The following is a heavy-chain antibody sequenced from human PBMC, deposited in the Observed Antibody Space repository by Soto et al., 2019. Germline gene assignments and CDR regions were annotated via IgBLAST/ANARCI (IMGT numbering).Heavy chain of an antibody. V-gene: IGHV3-15*07. CDR2: IKSKTDGGTT. Sequence: EVQLVESGGGLVKPRGSLRLSCAASGFTFSNAWMNWVRQAPGKGLEWVGRIKSKTDGGTTDYAAPVKGRFTISRDDSKNTLYLQMNSLKTEDTAVYYCTTASHYYDSSGYYDPDAFDIWGQGTMVTVSS. CDR3: TTASHYYDSSGYYDPDAFDI. D-gene: IGHD3-22*01. J-gene: IGHJ3*02. CDR1: GFTFSNAW.